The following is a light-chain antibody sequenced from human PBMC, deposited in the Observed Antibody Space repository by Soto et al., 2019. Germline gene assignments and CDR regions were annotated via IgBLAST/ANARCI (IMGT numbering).Light chain of an antibody. J-gene: IGLJ1*01. CDR2: DDN. CDR3: GSWDSSLSAYV. V-gene: IGLV1-51*01. Sequence: QSVLTQPPSVSAAPGQKVTISCSGNSSNIGGNSVSWYQQLPGTAPKLLIYDDNKRPSRIPGRFTGSKAGTSATLGITGFQTGGEADYYCGSWDSSLSAYVFGSGTKVTVL. CDR1: SSNIGGNS.